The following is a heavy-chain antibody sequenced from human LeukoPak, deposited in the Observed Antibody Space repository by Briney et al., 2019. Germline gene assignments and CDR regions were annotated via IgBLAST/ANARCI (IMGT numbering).Heavy chain of an antibody. Sequence: GGSLRLSCAASGFTFSSYGMGWVRQAPGKGLEWVSGISGSGGSTYYADSVKGRFTISRDNSKNAVYLQMNSLRAEDTAVYYCARDSYGDANFDSWGQGTLVTVSS. V-gene: IGHV3-23*01. J-gene: IGHJ4*02. D-gene: IGHD4-17*01. CDR1: GFTFSSYG. CDR2: ISGSGGST. CDR3: ARDSYGDANFDS.